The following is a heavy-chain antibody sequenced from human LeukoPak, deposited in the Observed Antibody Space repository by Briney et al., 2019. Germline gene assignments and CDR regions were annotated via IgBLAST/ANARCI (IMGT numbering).Heavy chain of an antibody. Sequence: ASVKVSCKASGYTFTSYAMQWVRQAPGQRLEWMGWINAGNGNTRYSQKLQGRVTITRDTSANTVYMELSSLRSGDTAVYYCARDDWNYKFTIHSYYYGMDVWGQGTTVTVSS. D-gene: IGHD1-7*01. J-gene: IGHJ6*02. CDR1: GYTFTSYA. CDR3: ARDDWNYKFTIHSYYYGMDV. V-gene: IGHV1-3*01. CDR2: INAGNGNT.